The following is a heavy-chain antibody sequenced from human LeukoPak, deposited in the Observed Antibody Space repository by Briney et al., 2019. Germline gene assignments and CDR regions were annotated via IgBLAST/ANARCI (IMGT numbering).Heavy chain of an antibody. CDR1: GDSISMHY. D-gene: IGHD6-13*01. CDR2: IDHTGST. Sequence: TSETLSLTCGVSGDSISMHYWSWIRQPPGKGLEWIGYIDHTGSTNYNPSLNSRVTISRDTSKNHFSLELSSVTAADTAVYFCARGRVSSSSWSSTYYYYFYMDVWGKGTTVTVSS. CDR3: ARGRVSSSSWSSTYYYYFYMDV. J-gene: IGHJ6*03. V-gene: IGHV4-59*11.